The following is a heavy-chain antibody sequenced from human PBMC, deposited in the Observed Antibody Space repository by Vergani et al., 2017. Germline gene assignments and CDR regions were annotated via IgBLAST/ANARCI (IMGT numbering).Heavy chain of an antibody. CDR3: AKYLRDSTDGLPDS. CDR1: GFTFSSSN. J-gene: IGHJ4*02. CDR2: IGKDGINT. Sequence: VQLVESGGGLVQPGGSLRLSCTASGFTFSSSNMNWIRQAPGKGMEWLAYIGKDGINTRYRDAVKGRFTVSRDNSKDILYLQMDSLRSEDTALYYCAKYLRDSTDGLPDSWGPGTIVIVSS. V-gene: IGHV3-30*02. D-gene: IGHD2-21*02.